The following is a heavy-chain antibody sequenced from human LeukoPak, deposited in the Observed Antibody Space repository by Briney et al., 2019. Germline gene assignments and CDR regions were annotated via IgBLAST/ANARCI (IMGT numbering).Heavy chain of an antibody. CDR2: INIDGTTT. J-gene: IGHJ4*02. V-gene: IGHV3-74*01. D-gene: IGHD5-18*01. Sequence: PGGSLRLSCEASGFTISSYWIHWVRQAPGKGLVWVSRINIDGTTTTYADSVKGRFTISRGNAKNTVYLQMNSLWAEDTAVYYCAREAWIQLRAGPFDYWGQGTLVTVSP. CDR3: AREAWIQLRAGPFDY. CDR1: GFTISSYW.